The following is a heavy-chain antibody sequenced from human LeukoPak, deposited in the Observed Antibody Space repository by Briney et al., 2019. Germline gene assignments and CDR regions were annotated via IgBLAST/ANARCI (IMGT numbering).Heavy chain of an antibody. V-gene: IGHV3-48*01. Sequence: GGSLRLSCAVSGFTFSSYSMNWVRQAPGQGLEWASYISSSSSTIYYADSVKARFTISRDNAQNSLYLQMNSLRAEDTAVYYCAREEVFGGPDYAGNGFDYWGQGTLVTASS. J-gene: IGHJ4*02. CDR1: GFTFSSYS. CDR3: AREEVFGGPDYAGNGFDY. D-gene: IGHD4-23*01. CDR2: ISSSSSTI.